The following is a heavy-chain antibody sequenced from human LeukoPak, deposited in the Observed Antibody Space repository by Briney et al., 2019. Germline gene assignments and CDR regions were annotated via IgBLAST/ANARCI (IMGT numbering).Heavy chain of an antibody. CDR3: ARACSSTSCYRN. Sequence: ASVNLSCKASGYTFTGCYMHWVRHAPGQGLEWMGWINPNSGGTNYAQKFQGRVTMTRDTSISTAYMELSRLRSDDTAVYYCARACSSTSCYRNWGQGTLVTVSS. D-gene: IGHD2-2*02. CDR2: INPNSGGT. CDR1: GYTFTGCY. V-gene: IGHV1-2*02. J-gene: IGHJ4*02.